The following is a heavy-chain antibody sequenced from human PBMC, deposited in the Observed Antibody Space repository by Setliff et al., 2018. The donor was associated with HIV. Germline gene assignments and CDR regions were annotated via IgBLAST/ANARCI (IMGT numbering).Heavy chain of an antibody. CDR3: ARGHGVYSGSYLAVYFDY. J-gene: IGHJ4*02. V-gene: IGHV4-34*01. CDR1: GGSLTNYY. CDR2: IVDSGST. D-gene: IGHD1-26*01. Sequence: SETLSLTCTLYGGSLTNYYWTWIRQSPGEGLEWIGEIVDSGSTTYNPSLKSRVTISVDMSKNQVSLKVSSVTAADTAVYYCARGHGVYSGSYLAVYFDYWGQGTLVTVSS.